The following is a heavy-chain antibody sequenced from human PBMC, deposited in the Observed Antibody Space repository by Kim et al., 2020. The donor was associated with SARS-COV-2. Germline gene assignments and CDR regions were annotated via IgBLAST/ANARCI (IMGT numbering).Heavy chain of an antibody. Sequence: GGSLRLSCTTSGFTFTGHAMSWVRQAPGKWLEWVSSIDGSDGTTYYVYSVKGRFSISRDDSKNTLYLQMSALRADDTAAYYCLKGGWGWVWDYWGQGTLV. CDR3: LKGGWGWVWDY. J-gene: IGHJ4*02. CDR1: GFTFTGHA. CDR2: IDGSDGTT. V-gene: IGHV3-23*01. D-gene: IGHD1-26*01.